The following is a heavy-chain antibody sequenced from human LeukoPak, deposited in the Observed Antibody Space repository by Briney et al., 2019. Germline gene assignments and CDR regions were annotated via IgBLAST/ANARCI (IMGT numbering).Heavy chain of an antibody. D-gene: IGHD5-24*01. Sequence: ASVKVSCKASGYTFTGYYMHWVRQAPGQGLEWMGWINPNSGGTNYAQKFQGRVTMTRDTSISTAYMELGRLRSDDTAVYYCARGRWLQSPFDYWGQGTLVTVSS. J-gene: IGHJ4*02. CDR2: INPNSGGT. CDR3: ARGRWLQSPFDY. CDR1: GYTFTGYY. V-gene: IGHV1-2*02.